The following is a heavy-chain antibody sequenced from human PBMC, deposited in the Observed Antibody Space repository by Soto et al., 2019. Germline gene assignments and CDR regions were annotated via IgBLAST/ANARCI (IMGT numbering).Heavy chain of an antibody. Sequence: PGESLKISCKGSGYSFTSYCIGWVRQMPGKGLEWMGIIYPGDSDTRYSPSFQGQVTISADKSISTAYLQWSSLKASDTAMYYCARQGIAVAGTSVYYYGMDVWGQGTTVTVSS. V-gene: IGHV5-51*01. J-gene: IGHJ6*02. D-gene: IGHD6-19*01. CDR2: IYPGDSDT. CDR3: ARQGIAVAGTSVYYYGMDV. CDR1: GYSFTSYC.